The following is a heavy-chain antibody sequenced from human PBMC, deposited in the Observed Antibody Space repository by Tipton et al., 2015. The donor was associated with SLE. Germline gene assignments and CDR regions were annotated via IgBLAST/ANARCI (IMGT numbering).Heavy chain of an antibody. D-gene: IGHD6-6*01. CDR3: ARDRSYAFDI. V-gene: IGHV3-30*02. CDR1: GFTFSSYG. CDR2: IRYDGNNK. Sequence: SGFTFSSYGMHWVRQAPGKGLEWVAFIRYDGNNKYYADSVKGRFTISRDNSKNTLYLQMNSLRAEDTAVYYCARDRSYAFDIWGQGTMVTVSS. J-gene: IGHJ3*02.